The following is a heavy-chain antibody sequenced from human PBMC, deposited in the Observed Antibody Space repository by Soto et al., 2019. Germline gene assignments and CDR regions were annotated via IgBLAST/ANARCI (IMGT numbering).Heavy chain of an antibody. Sequence: GGSLRLSCTASGFTFGDYAMSWVRQAPGKGLEWVGFIRSKAYGGTTEYAASVKGRFTISRDDSKSIAYLQMNSLKTEDTAVYYCTRNQDGYKAFSGCWGQGTLVTVSS. CDR2: IRSKAYGGTT. D-gene: IGHD5-12*01. V-gene: IGHV3-49*04. CDR3: TRNQDGYKAFSGC. J-gene: IGHJ4*02. CDR1: GFTFGDYA.